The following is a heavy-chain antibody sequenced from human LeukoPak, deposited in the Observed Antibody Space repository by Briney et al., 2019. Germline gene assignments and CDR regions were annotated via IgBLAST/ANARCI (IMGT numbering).Heavy chain of an antibody. J-gene: IGHJ3*02. Sequence: SETLSVTCIVSGGSISSYYWSWIRPPPGKGLWWIGYIYYTGSSNYNPSLKSRVTISVDTSKYQLSLKLRSVTAADTAVYYCARQDSGTYLNPLDIWGQGTVVTVSS. V-gene: IGHV4-59*08. D-gene: IGHD1-26*01. CDR3: ARQDSGTYLNPLDI. CDR1: GGSISSYY. CDR2: IYYTGSS.